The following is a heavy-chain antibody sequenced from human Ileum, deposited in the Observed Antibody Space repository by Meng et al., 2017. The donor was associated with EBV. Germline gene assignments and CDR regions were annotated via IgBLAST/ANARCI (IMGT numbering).Heavy chain of an antibody. V-gene: IGHV4-34*01. CDR1: GGFFSGYY. CDR2: INHSGST. CDR3: ARGRSQGRGGLVH. D-gene: IGHD3-10*01. J-gene: IGHJ4*02. Sequence: HGPLQRGGASLFMPSEPLALTSAVYGGFFSGYYWSWIRQPPGKGLEWIGEINHSGSTNYNPSLKSRVTISVDTSKNQFSLKLSSVTAADTAVYYCARGRSQGRGGLVHWGQGTLVTVSS.